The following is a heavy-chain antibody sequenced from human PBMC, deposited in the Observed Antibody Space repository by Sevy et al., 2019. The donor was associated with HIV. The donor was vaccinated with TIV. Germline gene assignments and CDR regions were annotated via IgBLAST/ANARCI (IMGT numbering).Heavy chain of an antibody. CDR3: ARVGCSITSCPVHDAFDI. CDR1: GFTFSSYS. V-gene: IGHV3-21*01. CDR2: ISSSSNYI. Sequence: GGSLRLSCAASGFTFSSYSMNWVRQAPGKGLEWVSSISSSSNYIYYADSVKGRFTISRDNAKNSLYLQMSSLTAEDTDVYYCARVGCSITSCPVHDAFDIWGQGTMVTVS. D-gene: IGHD2-2*01. J-gene: IGHJ3*02.